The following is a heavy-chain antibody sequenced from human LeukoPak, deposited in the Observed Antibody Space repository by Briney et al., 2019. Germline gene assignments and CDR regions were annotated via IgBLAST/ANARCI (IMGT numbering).Heavy chain of an antibody. V-gene: IGHV4-31*11. CDR3: GRGGIAAAASGIDY. Sequence: PSETLSLTCAVYGGSFSDYYWSWIRQHPGKGLEWIGFIYYSGSTYYNPSLESRVSISVDTSKNEFSLKLSSVTAADTAVYYCGRGGIAAAASGIDYWGQGTLVAVSS. D-gene: IGHD6-13*01. J-gene: IGHJ4*02. CDR2: IYYSGST. CDR1: GGSFSDYY.